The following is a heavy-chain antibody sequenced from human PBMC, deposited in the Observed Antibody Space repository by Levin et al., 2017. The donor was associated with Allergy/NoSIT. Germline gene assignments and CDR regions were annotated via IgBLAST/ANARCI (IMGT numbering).Heavy chain of an antibody. CDR3: AREMLAGSYAGFDY. CDR2: IYHTGST. V-gene: IGHV4-4*02. J-gene: IGHJ4*02. CDR1: GGSINSNNW. Sequence: NASETLSLTCAVSGGSINSNNWWSWVRQPPGKGLEWIGEIYHTGSTNYNPSLKSRVTISVDKSNNQFSLKVSSVTAADTAVYYCAREMLAGSYAGFDYWGQGTLVTVSS. D-gene: IGHD6-19*01.